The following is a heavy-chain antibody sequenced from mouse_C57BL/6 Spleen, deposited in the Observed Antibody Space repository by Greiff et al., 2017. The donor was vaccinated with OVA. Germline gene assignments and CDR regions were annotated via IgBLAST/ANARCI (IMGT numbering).Heavy chain of an antibody. CDR3: ARGITTGGDY. CDR2: IDPSDSYT. D-gene: IGHD1-1*01. V-gene: IGHV1-69*01. CDR1: GYTFTSYW. J-gene: IGHJ4*01. Sequence: QVQLQQPGAELVMPGASVKLSCKASGYTFTSYWMHWVKQRPGQGLEWIGEIDPSDSYTNYNQKFKGKSTLTVDKSSSTAYMQLSSLTSEDSAVYYGARGITTGGDYWGQGTSVTVSS.